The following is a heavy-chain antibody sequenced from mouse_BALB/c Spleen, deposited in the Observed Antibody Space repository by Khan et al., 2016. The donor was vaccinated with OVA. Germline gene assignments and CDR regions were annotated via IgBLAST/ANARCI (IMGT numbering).Heavy chain of an antibody. CDR2: ITSGGKS. Sequence: EVELVESGGSLVKPGGSLKLSCAASGITFSNYVMSWVRQTPEKRLEWVASITSGGKSHYSDSVKGRFTISRDNARNILSLQMNNLRSEEPAMYYCARDDWFAYWGQGTLVTVSA. J-gene: IGHJ3*01. V-gene: IGHV5-6-5*01. CDR3: ARDDWFAY. CDR1: GITFSNYV.